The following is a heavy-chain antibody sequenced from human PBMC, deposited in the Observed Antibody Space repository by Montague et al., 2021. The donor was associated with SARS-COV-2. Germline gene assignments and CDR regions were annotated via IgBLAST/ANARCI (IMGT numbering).Heavy chain of an antibody. V-gene: IGHV2-70*01. CDR2: IDWDDDK. D-gene: IGHD6-13*01. J-gene: IGHJ6*02. CDR1: GFSLSTSGMC. CDR3: ARIHTAGTPIGNYYCGMDV. Sequence: PALVKPTQTLTLTCTFSGFSLSTSGMCVSWIRQPPGKALEWLALIDWDDDKYYSTSLKTRLTISKDTSKNQVVLTMTNMDPVDTATFYCARIHTAGTPIGNYYCGMDVWGQGTTVTVSS.